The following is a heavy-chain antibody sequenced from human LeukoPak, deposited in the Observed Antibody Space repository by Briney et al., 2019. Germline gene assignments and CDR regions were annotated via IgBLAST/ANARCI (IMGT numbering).Heavy chain of an antibody. CDR1: GYTLTELS. J-gene: IGHJ4*02. D-gene: IGHD2-15*01. Sequence: ASVKVSCKVSGYTLTELSMHWVRQAPGKGIEWMGGFDPEDGETIYAQKFQGRVTMTEDTSTDTAYMELSSLRSEDTAVYYCATVGPLTSTGSCYNYWGQGTLVTVSS. CDR3: ATVGPLTSTGSCYNY. V-gene: IGHV1-24*01. CDR2: FDPEDGET.